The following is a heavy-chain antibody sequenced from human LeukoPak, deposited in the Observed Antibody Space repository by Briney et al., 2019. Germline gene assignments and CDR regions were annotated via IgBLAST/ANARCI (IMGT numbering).Heavy chain of an antibody. CDR2: INHSGST. J-gene: IGHJ6*02. D-gene: IGHD6-19*01. Sequence: PSETLSLTCAVYGGSFSGYYWSWIRQPPGKGLEWIGEINHSGSTNYNPSLKSRVTISVDTSKNQVSLKLSSVTAADTAVYYCARDQVSIAVAGSNPPYYYYGMDVWGQGTTVTVSS. CDR1: GGSFSGYY. V-gene: IGHV4-34*01. CDR3: ARDQVSIAVAGSNPPYYYYGMDV.